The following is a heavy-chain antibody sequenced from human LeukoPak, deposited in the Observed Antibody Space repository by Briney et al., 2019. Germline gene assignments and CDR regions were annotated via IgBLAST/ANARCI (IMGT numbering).Heavy chain of an antibody. CDR2: IWYDGSNK. J-gene: IGHJ4*02. D-gene: IGHD3-22*01. V-gene: IGHV3-33*01. CDR3: ARSARYYDSSGYYCF. Sequence: GGSLRLSCAASGFTFSSYGMPWVRQAPGKGLEWVAVIWYDGSNKYYADSVKGRFTFSRDNSKNTLYLQMNSLRAEDTAVYYCARSARYYDSSGYYCFWGQGTLVTVSS. CDR1: GFTFSSYG.